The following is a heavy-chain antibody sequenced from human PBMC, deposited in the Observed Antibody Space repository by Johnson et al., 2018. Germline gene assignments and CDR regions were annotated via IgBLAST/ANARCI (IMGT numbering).Heavy chain of an antibody. Sequence: VQLVESGGVVVQPGGSLRLSCAASGFTFDDYTMHWVRQAPGKGLEWVALTSWDGKTTYYADSMKGRFTISRDNSKNSLYLQMNNLTTEDTALYYCAKDSGSSNWVGSASDIWGQGTMVTVSS. D-gene: IGHD6-13*01. CDR2: TSWDGKTT. J-gene: IGHJ3*02. CDR3: AKDSGSSNWVGSASDI. V-gene: IGHV3-43*01. CDR1: GFTFDDYT.